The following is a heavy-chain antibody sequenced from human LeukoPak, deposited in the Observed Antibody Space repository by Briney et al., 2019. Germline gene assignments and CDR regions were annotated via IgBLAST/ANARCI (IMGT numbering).Heavy chain of an antibody. CDR3: ARGRYFDY. CDR2: IKEDGSEK. CDR1: GLTFSHFW. Sequence: GGSLRLSCAVSGLTFSHFWMTWVRQAPGKGLEWVANIKEDGSEKNFVDSVKGRFIISRDNSKNTLYLQMNSLRAEDTAVYYCARGRYFDYWGQGTLVTVSS. J-gene: IGHJ4*02. V-gene: IGHV3-7*01.